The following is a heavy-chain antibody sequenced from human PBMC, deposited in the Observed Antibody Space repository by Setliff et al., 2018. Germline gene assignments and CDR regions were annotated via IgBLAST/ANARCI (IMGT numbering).Heavy chain of an antibody. Sequence: LRLSCAASGFTFSTYAMSWVRQAPGKGLEWVSTISDSGGSTYYADSVKGRFTISRDSSKNTLYLQMNSLRAEDTAVYYCARDRGGASTRDHWGQGTLVTVSS. V-gene: IGHV3-23*01. CDR2: ISDSGGST. CDR3: ARDRGGASTRDH. CDR1: GFTFSTYA. J-gene: IGHJ4*02. D-gene: IGHD1-26*01.